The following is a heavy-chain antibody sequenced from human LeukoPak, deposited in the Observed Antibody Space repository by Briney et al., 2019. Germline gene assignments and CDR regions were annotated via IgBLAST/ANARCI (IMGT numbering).Heavy chain of an antibody. Sequence: GSSVKVSCKASGGTSSSYAISWVRQAPGRGLEWMGGIIPIFGTANYAQKFQGRVTITADESTSTAYMELSSLRSEDTAVYYCARGSDYVWGSYRYFLFDYWGQGTLVTVSS. CDR1: GGTSSSYA. V-gene: IGHV1-69*01. D-gene: IGHD3-16*02. J-gene: IGHJ4*02. CDR3: ARGSDYVWGSYRYFLFDY. CDR2: IIPIFGTA.